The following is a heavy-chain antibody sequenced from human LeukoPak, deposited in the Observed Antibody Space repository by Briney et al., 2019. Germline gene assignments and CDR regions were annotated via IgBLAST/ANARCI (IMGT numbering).Heavy chain of an antibody. J-gene: IGHJ3*02. CDR2: IRYDGSNK. V-gene: IGHV3-30*02. CDR3: ASGPYYDFWSGYYTGAFDI. D-gene: IGHD3-3*01. Sequence: PGGSLRLSCAASGFTFSSYGMHWVRQAPGKGLEWVAFIRYDGSNKYYADSVKGRFTISRDNSKNTLYLQMNSLRAEDTAVYYCASGPYYDFWSGYYTGAFDIWGQGTMVTVSS. CDR1: GFTFSSYG.